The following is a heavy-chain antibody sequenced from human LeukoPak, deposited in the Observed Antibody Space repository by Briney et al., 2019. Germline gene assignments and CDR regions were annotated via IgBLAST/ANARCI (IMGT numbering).Heavy chain of an antibody. V-gene: IGHV3-43D*03. CDR2: ISWDGGST. D-gene: IGHD6-13*01. J-gene: IGHJ4*02. CDR1: GFTFDDYV. Sequence: GRSLRLSCAASGFTFDDYVMHWVRQAPGKGLEWVSLISWDGGSTYYADSVKGRFTISRDNSKNSLYLQMNSLRAEDTALYCCAKDIRGSTSWYGLDYWGQGTLVTVSS. CDR3: AKDIRGSTSWYGLDY.